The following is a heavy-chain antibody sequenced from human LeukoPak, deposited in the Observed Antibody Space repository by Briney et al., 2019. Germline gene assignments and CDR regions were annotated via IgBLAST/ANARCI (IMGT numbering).Heavy chain of an antibody. CDR2: ISGSGGST. D-gene: IGHD5-24*01. J-gene: IGHJ4*02. V-gene: IGHV3-23*01. CDR3: AKSGYNRFDY. Sequence: GGSLRLSCAASGFTFSSYAMSWVRQAPGQGLGWVSAISGSGGSTYYADSVKGRFTISRDNSKNTLYLQMNSLRAEDTAVYYCAKSGYNRFDYWGQGTLVTVSS. CDR1: GFTFSSYA.